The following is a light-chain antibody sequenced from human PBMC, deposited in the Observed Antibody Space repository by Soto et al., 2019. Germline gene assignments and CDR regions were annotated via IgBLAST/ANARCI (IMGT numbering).Light chain of an antibody. V-gene: IGLV2-8*01. J-gene: IGLJ1*01. CDR1: SSDAGGYNY. CDR3: SSFAGSNTYV. Sequence: QSVLTQPPSASGSPGQSVTISCTGTSSDAGGYNYVAWYRQHPGKAPKLMIYEVSKRPSGVPDRFSGSKSGNTASLTVSGLQAEDEADYYCSSFAGSNTYVFGTGTKVTVL. CDR2: EVS.